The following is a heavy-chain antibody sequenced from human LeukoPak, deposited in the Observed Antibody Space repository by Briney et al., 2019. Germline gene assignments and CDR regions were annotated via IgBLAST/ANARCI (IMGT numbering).Heavy chain of an antibody. CDR2: INSDGSST. V-gene: IGHV3-74*01. CDR3: ARDLGERSDY. CDR1: GFTFSSYW. Sequence: WGSLRLSCAASGFTFSSYWMHWVRKAPGQGLVWVSRINSDGSSTSYADSVKGRFTISRDNAKNTLYLQMNSLRAEDTAVYYCARDLGERSDYWGQGTLVTVSS. J-gene: IGHJ4*02. D-gene: IGHD3-10*01.